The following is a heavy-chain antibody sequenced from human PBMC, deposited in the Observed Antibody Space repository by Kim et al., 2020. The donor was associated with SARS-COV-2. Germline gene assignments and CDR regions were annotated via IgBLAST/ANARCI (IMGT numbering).Heavy chain of an antibody. CDR3: ARRAAGTYYFDY. V-gene: IGHV4-4*07. J-gene: IGHJ4*02. D-gene: IGHD6-13*01. Sequence: PCLRSRVTMSVDTSKNQFSLKVSSVAAADTAVYYWARRAAGTYYFDYWGQGTLVTVSS.